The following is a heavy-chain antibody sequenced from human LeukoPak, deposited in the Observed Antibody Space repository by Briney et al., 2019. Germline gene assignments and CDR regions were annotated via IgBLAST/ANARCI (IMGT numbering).Heavy chain of an antibody. V-gene: IGHV3-9*01. Sequence: LRLSCAASGFTFDDYAMHWVRQAPGKGLEWVSGISWNSGSIGYADSVKGRFTISRDNAKNSLYLQMNSLRAEDTALYYCAKDAYYYGSGSPFDYWGQGTLDTVSS. CDR1: GFTFDDYA. CDR2: ISWNSGSI. J-gene: IGHJ4*02. D-gene: IGHD3-10*01. CDR3: AKDAYYYGSGSPFDY.